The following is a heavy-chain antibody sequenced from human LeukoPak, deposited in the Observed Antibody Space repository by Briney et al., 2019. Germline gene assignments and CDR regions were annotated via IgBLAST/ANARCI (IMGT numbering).Heavy chain of an antibody. V-gene: IGHV3-74*01. CDR2: INTDGSSA. CDR1: GFTFSSYA. Sequence: QSGGSLRLSCAVSGFTFSSYAMSWVRQAPGKGLVWVSRINTDGSSASYVDSVKGRFTISRDNAKNTLYLQMNSLRAEDTAVYYCARFRFGGNLYYFDFWGQGTLATVSS. J-gene: IGHJ4*02. CDR3: ARFRFGGNLYYFDF. D-gene: IGHD2-21*02.